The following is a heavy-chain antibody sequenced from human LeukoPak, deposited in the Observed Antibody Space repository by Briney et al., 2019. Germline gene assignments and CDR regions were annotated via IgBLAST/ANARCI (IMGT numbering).Heavy chain of an antibody. CDR3: ARGPLGGGSGSYWY. J-gene: IGHJ4*02. V-gene: IGHV4-34*01. D-gene: IGHD3-10*01. CDR2: INPSGST. Sequence: PSETLSLTCAVYGGSFTGYYWSWIRQPPGKGLEWIGEINPSGSTNYNPSLKSRVTISVDTSKNQFSLKLSSVTAADTAVYYCARGPLGGGSGSYWYWGQGTLVTVSS. CDR1: GGSFTGYY.